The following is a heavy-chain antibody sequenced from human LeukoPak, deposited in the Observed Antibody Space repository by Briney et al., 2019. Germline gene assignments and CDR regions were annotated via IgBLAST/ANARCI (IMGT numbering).Heavy chain of an antibody. CDR3: ATHGAELQLYYFDY. D-gene: IGHD1-26*01. V-gene: IGHV1-69*05. CDR1: GGTFSSYA. Sequence: SVKVSCKASGGTFSSYAISWVRQAPGQGLEWMGRIIPIFGTANYAQKFQGRVTITTDESTSTAYMELSSLRSEDTAVYYCATHGAELQLYYFDYWGQGTLVTVSS. CDR2: IIPIFGTA. J-gene: IGHJ4*02.